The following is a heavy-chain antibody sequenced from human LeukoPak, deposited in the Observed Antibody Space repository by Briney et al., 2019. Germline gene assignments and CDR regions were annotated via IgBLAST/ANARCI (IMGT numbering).Heavy chain of an antibody. CDR1: GFTFDDYG. CDR3: ARDTRLMYYFDF. V-gene: IGHV3-20*04. Sequence: PGGSLRLSCAASGFTFDDYGMSWVRQAPGKGLEWVSGINWNGGSTGYADSVKGRFTISRGDSNNTLYLQMNNLRAGDTAVYYCARDTRLMYYFDFWGQGALVTVSS. D-gene: IGHD2-2*01. J-gene: IGHJ4*02. CDR2: INWNGGST.